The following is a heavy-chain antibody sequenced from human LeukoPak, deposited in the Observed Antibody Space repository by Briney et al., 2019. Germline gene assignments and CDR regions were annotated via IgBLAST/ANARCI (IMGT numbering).Heavy chain of an antibody. J-gene: IGHJ4*02. CDR1: GFTFSSYW. CDR3: ARDPYCSSTSCYTTRWY. CDR2: IKQDGSEK. V-gene: IGHV3-7*01. D-gene: IGHD2-2*02. Sequence: GGSLRLSCAASGFTFSSYWMSWVRQAPGKGLEWVANIKQDGSEKYYVDSVKGRFTISRDNAKNSLYLQMNSLRAEDTAAYYCARDPYCSSTSCYTTRWYWGQGTLVTVSS.